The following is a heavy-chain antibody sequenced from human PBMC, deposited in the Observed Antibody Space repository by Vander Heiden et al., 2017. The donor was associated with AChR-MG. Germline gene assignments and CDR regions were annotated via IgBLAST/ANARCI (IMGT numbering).Heavy chain of an antibody. CDR2: ISWNSGSI. Sequence: EVQLVESGGGLVQPGRSLRLSCAASGFTFDDSAMHWVRQAPGKGLEWVSGISWNSGSIGYADSVKGRVTISRDNAKNSLYRQMNSLRAEETALYYCAKDNLVGASCGVVDAFDIWGQGTMVTVSS. D-gene: IGHD3-3*01. CDR3: AKDNLVGASCGVVDAFDI. CDR1: GFTFDDSA. J-gene: IGHJ3*02. V-gene: IGHV3-9*01.